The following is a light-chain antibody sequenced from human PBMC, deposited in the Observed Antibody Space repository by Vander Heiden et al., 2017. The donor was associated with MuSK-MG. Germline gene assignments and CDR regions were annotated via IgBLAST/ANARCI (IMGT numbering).Light chain of an antibody. J-gene: IGLJ1*01. Sequence: QSALTQPPSASGSPGQSVTISCTGTSTDVGLYDYVSGYQQHPGEAPELVIYEVSQRPSGVPDRFSGSKSGNTASLTVSGLQAEDEADYYCSSYAGSNNFCVFGTGTKVTVL. CDR2: EVS. CDR3: SSYAGSNNFCV. CDR1: STDVGLYDY. V-gene: IGLV2-8*01.